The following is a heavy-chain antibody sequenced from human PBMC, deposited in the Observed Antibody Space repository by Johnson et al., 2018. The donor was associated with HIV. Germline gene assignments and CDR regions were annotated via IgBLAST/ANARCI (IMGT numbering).Heavy chain of an antibody. CDR2: IRYDGSNK. CDR3: AKDRRKYDDSSGYPDYDAFDI. J-gene: IGHJ3*02. CDR1: GFTFSSYG. Sequence: QVQLVESGGGLVKPGGSLRLSCAASGFTFSSYGMNWVRQAPGKGLEWVAFIRYDGSNKYYADSVKGRFTISRDDSKNTLYLQMNSLTAEDTAVYYCAKDRRKYDDSSGYPDYDAFDIWGQGTMVTVSS. D-gene: IGHD3-22*01. V-gene: IGHV3-30*02.